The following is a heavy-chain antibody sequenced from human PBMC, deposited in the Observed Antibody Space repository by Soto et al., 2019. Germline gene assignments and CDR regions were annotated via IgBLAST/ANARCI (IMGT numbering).Heavy chain of an antibody. Sequence: SETLSLTCTVSGGSISSGGYYWSWIRQHPGKGLEWIGYIYYSGSTYYNPSLKSRVTISVDTSKNQFSLKLSSVTAADTAVYYCAGGVRGYYSSGYSFDYWGQGTLVTVSS. CDR2: IYYSGST. CDR1: GGSISSGGYY. CDR3: AGGVRGYYSSGYSFDY. J-gene: IGHJ4*02. V-gene: IGHV4-31*03. D-gene: IGHD3-22*01.